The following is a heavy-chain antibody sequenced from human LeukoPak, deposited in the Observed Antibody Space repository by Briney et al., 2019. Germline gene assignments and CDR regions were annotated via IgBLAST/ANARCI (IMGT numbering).Heavy chain of an antibody. CDR3: ARYGGNFDY. D-gene: IGHD3-10*01. V-gene: IGHV4-34*01. CDR2: INHSGST. CDR1: GGSFSGYY. J-gene: IGHJ4*02. Sequence: SETLSLTCAVYGGSFSGYYWSWIRQPPGKGLEWIGEINHSGSTNYNLSLKSRVTISVDTSKNQFSLKLSSVTAADTAVYYCARYGGNFDYWGQGTLVTVSS.